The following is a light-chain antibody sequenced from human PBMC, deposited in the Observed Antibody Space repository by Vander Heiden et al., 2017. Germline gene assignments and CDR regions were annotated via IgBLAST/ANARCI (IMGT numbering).Light chain of an antibody. Sequence: VLQQSPGTLSLSPCEGATLSFRASQSVSNSYLAWYQQQPGQAPRLLIYGASSRATSIPARFIGSGSGTDYTRTISSLQPEDYSVYYCQQHGCTTPVTFGRGTKLEIK. CDR2: GAS. V-gene: IGKV3-20*01. J-gene: IGKJ4*01. CDR3: QQHGCTTPVT. CDR1: QSVSNSY.